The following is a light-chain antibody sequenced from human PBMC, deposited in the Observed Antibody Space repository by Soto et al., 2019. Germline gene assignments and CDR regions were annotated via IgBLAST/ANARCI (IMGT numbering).Light chain of an antibody. V-gene: IGLV2-14*01. J-gene: IGLJ2*01. CDR3: SSYTSSNTPVV. Sequence: QSALTQPASVSGSPGQAITISCTGTSSDVGGYNYVSWYQQHPGKAPKLMIYEVSNRPSGVSNRLSGSKSGNTASLTISGLQAEDEADYYCSSYTSSNTPVVFGGGTQVTVL. CDR2: EVS. CDR1: SSDVGGYNY.